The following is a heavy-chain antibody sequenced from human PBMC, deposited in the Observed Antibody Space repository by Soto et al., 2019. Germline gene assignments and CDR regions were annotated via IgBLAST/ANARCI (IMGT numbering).Heavy chain of an antibody. J-gene: IGHJ4*02. CDR1: GFTFSSYG. V-gene: IGHV3-33*01. CDR3: ARSGRGWLLPWYFDY. D-gene: IGHD3-22*01. CDR2: IWYDGSNK. Sequence: QVQLVESGGGVVQPGRSLRLSCAASGFTFSSYGMHWVRQAPGKGLEWVAVIWYDGSNKYYADSVKGRFTISRDNSKNTLYLQMNSLRAEDTAVYYCARSGRGWLLPWYFDYWGQGTLVTVSS.